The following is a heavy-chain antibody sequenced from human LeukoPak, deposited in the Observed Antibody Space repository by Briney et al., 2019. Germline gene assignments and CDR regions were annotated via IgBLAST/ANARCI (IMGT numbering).Heavy chain of an antibody. CDR3: ARVARSMSSSSEDS. CDR1: GGSISSGSYY. D-gene: IGHD6-13*01. V-gene: IGHV4-61*02. J-gene: IGHJ4*02. CDR2: IYTSGST. Sequence: PSETLSLTCTVSGGSISSGSYYWSWIRQPAGKGLEWIGRIYTSGSTNYNPSLKSRVTISVDTSKNQFSLKLNSVTAADTAVYYCARVARSMSSSSEDSWGQGTLVTVSS.